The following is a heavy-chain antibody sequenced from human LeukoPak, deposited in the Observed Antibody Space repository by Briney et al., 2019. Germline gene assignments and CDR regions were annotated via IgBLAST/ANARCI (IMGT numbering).Heavy chain of an antibody. Sequence: GGSLRLSCAASGFTFSSYWVSWVRQAPGKGLEWVANIKQYGSDKYYVDSVKARFTISRDKAKNSLYLQMNSLRAEDTAVYYCAREGGLHYWGQGTLVTVSS. CDR3: AREGGLHY. V-gene: IGHV3-7*01. J-gene: IGHJ4*02. CDR1: GFTFSSYW. CDR2: IKQYGSDK.